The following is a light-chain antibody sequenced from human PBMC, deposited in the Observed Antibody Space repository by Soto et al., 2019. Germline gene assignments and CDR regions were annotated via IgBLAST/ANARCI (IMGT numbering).Light chain of an antibody. CDR2: EVS. J-gene: IGLJ1*01. CDR3: SSYAGSNIV. Sequence: QSALTQPPSASGSPGQSVTISCTGTSSDVGGCNYVSWYQQHPGKAPKLMIYEVSKRPSGVPDRFSGSKSGNTASLTVSGLQAEDEADYYCSSYAGSNIVFGTGTKLTVL. CDR1: SSDVGGCNY. V-gene: IGLV2-8*01.